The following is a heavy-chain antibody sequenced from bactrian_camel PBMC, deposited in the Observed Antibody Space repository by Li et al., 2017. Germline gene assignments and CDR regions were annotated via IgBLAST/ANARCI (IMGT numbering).Heavy chain of an antibody. Sequence: VQLVESGGDLVQPGGSLRLSCTISGLPFSSYDMTWVRQAPGKGLEWVSDTNSGGGRTNYADSVKGRFTISRDNAKNTVYLQLNGLKTEDTAIYYCAREGYIGFWWTYNSWGQGTQVTVS. CDR1: GLPFSSYD. CDR2: TNSGGGRT. J-gene: IGHJ4*01. V-gene: IGHV3S40*01. D-gene: IGHD5*01. CDR3: AREGYIGFWWTYNS.